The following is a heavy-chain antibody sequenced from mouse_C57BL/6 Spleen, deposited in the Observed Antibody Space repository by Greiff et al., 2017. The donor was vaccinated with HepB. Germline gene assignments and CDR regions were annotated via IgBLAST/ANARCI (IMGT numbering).Heavy chain of an antibody. CDR2: IDPNSGGT. Sequence: QVQLQQPGAELVKPGASVKLSCKASGYTFTSYWMHWVKQRPGRGLEWIGRIDPNSGGTKYNEKFKSKTTLTVHKPSRTAYMQLSSLTSADSAVYYCARKGLFHYYAMDYWGQGTSVTVSS. CDR3: ARKGLFHYYAMDY. V-gene: IGHV1-72*01. D-gene: IGHD1-1*01. CDR1: GYTFTSYW. J-gene: IGHJ4*01.